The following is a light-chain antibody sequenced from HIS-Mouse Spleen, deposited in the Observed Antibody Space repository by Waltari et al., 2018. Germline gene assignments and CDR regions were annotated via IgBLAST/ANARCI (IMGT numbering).Light chain of an antibody. Sequence: SYELTQPPSVSVSTGQPARITCPGDALPNKYAYWYQPKSGQAPVLVIYEDSKRPSGIPERFSGSSSGTMATLTISGAQVEDEADYYCYSTDSSGNHRVFGGGTKLTVL. V-gene: IGLV3-10*01. J-gene: IGLJ2*01. CDR1: ALPNKY. CDR3: YSTDSSGNHRV. CDR2: EDS.